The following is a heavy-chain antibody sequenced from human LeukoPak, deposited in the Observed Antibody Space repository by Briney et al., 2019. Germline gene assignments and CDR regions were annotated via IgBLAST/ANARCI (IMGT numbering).Heavy chain of an antibody. Sequence: SETLSLTCAVYGGSFSGYYWNWIRQPPGKGLEWIGFIYYTGSTNYNPSLKSRVTISVDTSKNQFSLKLSSVTAADTAVYYCARDFSTFYWYLDLWGRGTLVTVSS. CDR1: GGSFSGYY. CDR2: IYYTGST. CDR3: ARDFSTFYWYLDL. D-gene: IGHD6-13*01. J-gene: IGHJ2*01. V-gene: IGHV4-59*01.